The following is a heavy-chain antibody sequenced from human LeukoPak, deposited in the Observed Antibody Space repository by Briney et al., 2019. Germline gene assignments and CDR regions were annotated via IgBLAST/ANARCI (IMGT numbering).Heavy chain of an antibody. CDR1: GFTFSSYS. Sequence: PGGSLRLSCAASGFTFSSYSMNWVRQAPGKGLEWVSSISSSSGYIYYADSVKGRFTISRDNAKNSLYLQMDSLRAEDTAVYYCARDSGSTSFDYWGQGTLVTVSS. V-gene: IGHV3-21*01. D-gene: IGHD1-26*01. CDR2: ISSSSGYI. CDR3: ARDSGSTSFDY. J-gene: IGHJ4*02.